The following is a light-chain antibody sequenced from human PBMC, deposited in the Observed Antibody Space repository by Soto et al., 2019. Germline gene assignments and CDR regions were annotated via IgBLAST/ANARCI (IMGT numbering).Light chain of an antibody. V-gene: IGLV2-8*01. CDR1: SSDVGYYNY. J-gene: IGLJ2*01. CDR2: EVN. CDR3: TSYAVGINVV. Sequence: QSALTQPPSASGSAGQSVTISCTGTSSDVGYYNYVSWYQQHPGKAPKLIIYEVNKRPSGVPDRFSGSKSGNTASLTVSGLQAEDEAEYYCTSYAVGINVVFSGGIKLTVL.